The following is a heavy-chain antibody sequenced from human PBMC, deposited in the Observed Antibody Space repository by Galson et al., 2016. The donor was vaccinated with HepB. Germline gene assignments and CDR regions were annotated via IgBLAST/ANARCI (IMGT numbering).Heavy chain of an antibody. V-gene: IGHV3-74*01. Sequence: SLRLSCAASGFSISDYWVHWVRQAPGKGLEWVSGFKTDRTRTTYAESVKGRFTISRDNTKNSLYLQMNSLRVEDTAVYYCVRGIDPWGQGTLVTVSS. J-gene: IGHJ5*02. CDR1: GFSISDYW. CDR2: FKTDRTRT. CDR3: VRGIDP.